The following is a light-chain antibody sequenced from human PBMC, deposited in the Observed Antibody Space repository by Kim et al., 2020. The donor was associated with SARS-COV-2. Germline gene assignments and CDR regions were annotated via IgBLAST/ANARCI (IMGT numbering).Light chain of an antibody. V-gene: IGKV1-5*03. CDR3: QQYNSHWT. Sequence: AAPVGDQVTITCRASQSISSWLAWYQQKPGKAPKLLIYQASSLENGVPSRFSGSGSGTEFSLTISSLQPDDFATYYCQQYNSHWTFGQGTKVDIK. CDR1: QSISSW. CDR2: QAS. J-gene: IGKJ1*01.